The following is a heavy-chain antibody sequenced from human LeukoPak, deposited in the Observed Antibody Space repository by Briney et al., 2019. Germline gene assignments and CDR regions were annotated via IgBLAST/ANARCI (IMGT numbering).Heavy chain of an antibody. CDR3: ARVIRSSGWYSDWFDP. Sequence: SETLSLTCTVSGGSISSYYWSWIRQPPGKGLEWIGYIYYSGSTNYNPSLKSRVTISVDTSKNQFSLKLSSVTAADTAVYYCARVIRSSGWYSDWFDPWGQGTLVTVSS. J-gene: IGHJ5*02. CDR1: GGSISSYY. D-gene: IGHD6-19*01. V-gene: IGHV4-59*01. CDR2: IYYSGST.